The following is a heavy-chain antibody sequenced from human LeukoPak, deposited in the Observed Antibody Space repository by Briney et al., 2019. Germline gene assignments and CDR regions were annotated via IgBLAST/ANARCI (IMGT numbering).Heavy chain of an antibody. Sequence: GGSLRLSCAASGFTFSSHGMSWVRQAPGKGLEWVSVISASAGSTHYVDSVKGRFTISRDNSKNTLYLRMNSLRAEDTAVYYCAKGYGWEASYYYYYMDVWGKGTTVTISS. CDR1: GFTFSSHG. V-gene: IGHV3-23*01. D-gene: IGHD1-26*01. CDR2: ISASAGST. J-gene: IGHJ6*03. CDR3: AKGYGWEASYYYYYMDV.